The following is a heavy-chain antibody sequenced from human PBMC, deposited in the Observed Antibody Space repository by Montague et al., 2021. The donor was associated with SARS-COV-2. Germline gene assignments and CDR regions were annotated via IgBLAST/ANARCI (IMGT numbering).Heavy chain of an antibody. CDR2: IYYTGNT. Sequence: SETLSLTCTVSGGSITNNIDYWAWIRQPPGKGLEWIGSIYYTGNTYYNPSVKSRVTISVVTSKNHFTLKLSSVTAAETAVYYCARLKRYFDSSGSPSAFDFWGQGTKVTVSS. CDR3: ARLKRYFDSSGSPSAFDF. V-gene: IGHV4-39*02. J-gene: IGHJ3*01. CDR1: GGSITNNIDY. D-gene: IGHD3-22*01.